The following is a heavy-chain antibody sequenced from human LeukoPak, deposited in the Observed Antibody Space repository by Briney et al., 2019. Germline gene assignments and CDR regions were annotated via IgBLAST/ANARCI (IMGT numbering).Heavy chain of an antibody. D-gene: IGHD2-2*01. CDR3: ARSLRGYCSSTTCQSDY. CDR2: ISYDGTNK. V-gene: IGHV3-30-3*01. CDR1: GFTFSNYA. Sequence: PGGSLRLSCAASGFTFSNYAMHWVRQAPGKGLEWVAVISYDGTNKYYADSVKGRFTISRDDAKNSLYLQMNSLRAEDTAVYYCARSLRGYCSSTTCQSDYWGQGTLVTVSS. J-gene: IGHJ4*02.